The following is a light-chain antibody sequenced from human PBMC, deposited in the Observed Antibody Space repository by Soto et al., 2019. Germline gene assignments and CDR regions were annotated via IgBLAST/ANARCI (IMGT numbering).Light chain of an antibody. J-gene: IGKJ4*01. V-gene: IGKV3-15*01. CDR3: QQYNFWPPLT. CDR1: QSIETN. CDR2: GAS. Sequence: EVVMTQSPATLSVSPGERATLSCRASQSIETNVAWYQQKPGQAPRLLLYGASNRATGIPARFSGSGSGTEFPLTISSLQSEDFAVYFCQQYNFWPPLTFGGGTKVEIK.